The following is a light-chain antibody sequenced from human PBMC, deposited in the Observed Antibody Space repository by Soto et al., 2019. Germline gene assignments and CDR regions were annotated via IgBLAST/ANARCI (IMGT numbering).Light chain of an antibody. CDR1: QSVSSY. J-gene: IGKJ2*01. V-gene: IGKV3-11*01. Sequence: EIVLTQSPATLSLSPGDRATLSCRASQSVSSYLAWYQQKPGQAPMLLIYDASNSATGIPARFSGSGSGTDFTLTISSLEPEDFAVYFCQQRSNWPAYTFGQGTKMEIK. CDR3: QQRSNWPAYT. CDR2: DAS.